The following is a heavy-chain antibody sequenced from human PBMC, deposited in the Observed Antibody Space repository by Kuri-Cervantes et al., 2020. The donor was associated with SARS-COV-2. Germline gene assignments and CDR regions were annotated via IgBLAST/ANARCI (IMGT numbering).Heavy chain of an antibody. CDR2: IKSKTDGGTT. CDR1: GFTFINAW. V-gene: IGHV3-15*01. D-gene: IGHD4-17*01. CDR3: TTPLEPTDCGDLGAFDI. Sequence: GGSRRLSCAASGFTFINAWVSWVRQAPGKGLEWVGRIKSKTDGGTTDYAAPVKGRFTISRDDSKNTLYLQMNSLKTEDTAVYYCTTPLEPTDCGDLGAFDIWGQGTMVTVSS. J-gene: IGHJ3*02.